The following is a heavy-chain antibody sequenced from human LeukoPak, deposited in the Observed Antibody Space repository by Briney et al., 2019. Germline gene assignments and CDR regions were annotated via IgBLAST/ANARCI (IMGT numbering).Heavy chain of an antibody. CDR1: GYTFTGYY. D-gene: IGHD5-12*01. CDR3: ARVYSGYDPQFYFDY. J-gene: IGHJ4*02. V-gene: IGHV1-2*02. Sequence: GASVKVSCKASGYTFTGYYMHWVRQAPGQGLEWMGWINPNSGGTNYAQKFQGRVTMTRDTSISTAYMELSRLRSDDTAVYYCARVYSGYDPQFYFDYWGQGTLVTVSS. CDR2: INPNSGGT.